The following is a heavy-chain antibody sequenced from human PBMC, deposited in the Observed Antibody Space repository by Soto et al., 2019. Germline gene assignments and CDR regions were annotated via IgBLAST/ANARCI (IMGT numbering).Heavy chain of an antibody. CDR3: AKDPVGYGDYGDAFDI. CDR1: GFTFSSYA. CDR2: ISGSGGST. V-gene: IGHV3-23*01. Sequence: GGSLRLSCAASGFTFSSYAMSWVRQAPGKGLEWVSAISGSGGSTYYADSVKGRFTISRDNSKNTLYLQMNSLRAEDTAVYYCAKDPVGYGDYGDAFDIWGQGTMVTVSS. D-gene: IGHD4-17*01. J-gene: IGHJ3*02.